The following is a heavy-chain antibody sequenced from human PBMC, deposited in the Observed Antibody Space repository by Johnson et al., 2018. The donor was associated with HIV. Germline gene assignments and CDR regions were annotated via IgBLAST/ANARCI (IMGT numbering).Heavy chain of an antibody. CDR1: GFTFNTYG. CDR2: IRYDGSSK. V-gene: IGHV3-30*02. Sequence: QVQLVESGGGVVQPGESLRLSCAASGFTFNTYGMDWVRQAPGKGLEWVAFIRYDGSSKYYADSVKGRFTVSRDNSKNTLYLQMKSLRPDDTAVYYCAKESKWESRTPHAFDIWGQGTMVTVSS. J-gene: IGHJ3*02. D-gene: IGHD1-26*01. CDR3: AKESKWESRTPHAFDI.